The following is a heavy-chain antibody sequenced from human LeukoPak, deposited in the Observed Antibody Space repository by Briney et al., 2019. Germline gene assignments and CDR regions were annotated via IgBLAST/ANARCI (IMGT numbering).Heavy chain of an antibody. CDR2: ISDST. J-gene: IGHJ4*02. CDR3: PKGRAYSSTSCFDY. D-gene: IGHD2-2*01. CDR1: GFIFSIST. Sequence: GGSLRLSCAASGFIFSISTMHWVRQAPGKGLEWVSGISDSTYYADSVKGRFTISRDNSRNTLYLQMDSLRAEDKAVYYCPKGRAYSSTSCFDYWGQGTLVTVSS. V-gene: IGHV3-23*01.